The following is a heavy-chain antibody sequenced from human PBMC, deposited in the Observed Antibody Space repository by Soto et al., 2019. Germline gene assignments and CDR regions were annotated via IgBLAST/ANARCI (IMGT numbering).Heavy chain of an antibody. CDR3: AKDRVPAAITGWFDP. CDR1: GFTFSSYG. J-gene: IGHJ5*02. Sequence: GGSLRLSCAASGFTFSSYGMHWVRQAPGKGLEWVAVISYDGSNKYYADSVKGRFTISRDNSKNTLYLQMNSLRAEDTAVYYCAKDRVPAAITGWFDPWGQGTLITVSS. D-gene: IGHD2-2*02. CDR2: ISYDGSNK. V-gene: IGHV3-30*18.